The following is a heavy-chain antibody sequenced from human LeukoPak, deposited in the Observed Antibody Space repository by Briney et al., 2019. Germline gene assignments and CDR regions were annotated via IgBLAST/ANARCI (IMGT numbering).Heavy chain of an antibody. CDR3: ARAPGIAVAGKVFDY. V-gene: IGHV4-61*02. CDR2: IYTSGST. Sequence: PSETLSLTGTVSGGSISSGSYYWSWIRQPAGKGLEWIGRIYTSGSTNYNPSLKSRVTISVDTSKNQFSLKLSSVTAADTAVYYCARAPGIAVAGKVFDYWGQGTLVTVSS. J-gene: IGHJ4*02. D-gene: IGHD6-19*01. CDR1: GGSISSGSYY.